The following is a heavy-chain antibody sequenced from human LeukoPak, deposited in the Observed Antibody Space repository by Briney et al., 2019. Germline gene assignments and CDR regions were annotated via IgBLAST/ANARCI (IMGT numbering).Heavy chain of an antibody. CDR2: IRQDGSEK. J-gene: IGHJ5*01. V-gene: IGHV3-7*03. Sequence: GGSLRLSCAASGFTFINSWMSWVRQAPGKGLEWVAKIRQDGSEKYYVDSVKGRFTISRDNAKNSVFLQMNSLRAEDTALYYCARIGHDLYRTFDSWGHGTLITVSS. CDR3: ARIGHDLYRTFDS. CDR1: GFTFINSW. D-gene: IGHD1-14*01.